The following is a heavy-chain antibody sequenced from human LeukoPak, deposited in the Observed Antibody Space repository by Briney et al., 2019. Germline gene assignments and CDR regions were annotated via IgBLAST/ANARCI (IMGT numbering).Heavy chain of an antibody. Sequence: GGSLRLSCAASGFTFSSYAMSWVRQAPGKGLEWVSAISGSGGSTYYADSVKGRFTISRDNSKNTLYLQMNSLRAEDTAVYYCAREHDYYGSGSYDYWGQGTLVTVSS. D-gene: IGHD3-10*01. V-gene: IGHV3-23*01. CDR1: GFTFSSYA. CDR2: ISGSGGST. CDR3: AREHDYYGSGSYDY. J-gene: IGHJ4*02.